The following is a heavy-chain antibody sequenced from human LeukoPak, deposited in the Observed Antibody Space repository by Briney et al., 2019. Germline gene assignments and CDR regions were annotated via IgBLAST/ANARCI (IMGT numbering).Heavy chain of an antibody. CDR3: ARDSNYYDSSGYYSMIDY. CDR2: ISSSSSTV. CDR1: GFTFSSYS. Sequence: GGSLRLSCAASGFTFSSYSMNWVCQAPGKGLEWVSYISSSSSTVYYADSVKGRFTISRDNAKNSLYLQMNSLRAEDTAVYYCARDSNYYDSSGYYSMIDYCGQGTLVTVSS. J-gene: IGHJ4*02. V-gene: IGHV3-48*01. D-gene: IGHD3-22*01.